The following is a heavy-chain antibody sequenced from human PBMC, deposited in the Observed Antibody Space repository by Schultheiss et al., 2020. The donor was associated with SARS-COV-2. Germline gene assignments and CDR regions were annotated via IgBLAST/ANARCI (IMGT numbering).Heavy chain of an antibody. V-gene: IGHV4-38-2*01. CDR2: FYHSGST. CDR3: VRAFMITFGRWFDP. CDR1: GYSISSGYF. J-gene: IGHJ5*02. Sequence: SETLSLTCAVSGYSISSGYFWCWIRQPPGKGLEWIGSFYHSGSTYYNPSLKRRVTISLDTSKNQFSLKLTFVTAEDTAVYYCVRAFMITFGRWFDPWGQGTQVTVSS. D-gene: IGHD3-16*01.